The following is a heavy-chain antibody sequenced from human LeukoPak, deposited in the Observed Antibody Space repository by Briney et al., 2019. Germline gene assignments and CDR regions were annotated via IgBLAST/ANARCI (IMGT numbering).Heavy chain of an antibody. CDR1: GGSISSYY. Sequence: SETLSLPCTVCGGSISSYYWSWIRQPPGKGLEWIGYIYYSGSTNYNPSLKSRVTISVDTSKNQFSLKLSSVTAADTAVYYCAREKAHYDILTGYYYAFDIWGQGTMVTVSS. CDR3: AREKAHYDILTGYYYAFDI. CDR2: IYYSGST. V-gene: IGHV4-59*01. J-gene: IGHJ3*02. D-gene: IGHD3-9*01.